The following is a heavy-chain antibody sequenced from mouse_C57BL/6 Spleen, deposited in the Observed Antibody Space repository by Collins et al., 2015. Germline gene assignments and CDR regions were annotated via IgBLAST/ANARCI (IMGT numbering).Heavy chain of an antibody. D-gene: IGHD2-1*01. V-gene: IGHV5-4*02. J-gene: IGHJ4*01. CDR1: GFTFSDYY. Sequence: EVQLVESGGGLVKPGGSLKLSCAASGFTFSDYYMYWVRQTPEKRLEWVATISDGGSYTYYPDSVKGRFTISRDNAKNNLYLQMSSLKSEDTAMYYCARDLGGKAYYYAMDYWGQGTSVTVSS. CDR2: ISDGGSYT. CDR3: ARDLGGKAYYYAMDY.